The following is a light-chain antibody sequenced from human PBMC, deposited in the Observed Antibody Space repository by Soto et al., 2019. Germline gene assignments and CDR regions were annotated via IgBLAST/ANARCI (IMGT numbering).Light chain of an antibody. J-gene: IGKJ1*01. CDR3: QQSYSNYET. V-gene: IGKV1-5*03. CDR2: KAS. CDR1: QSISSW. Sequence: DIQMTQSPATLSASVGDRVTITCRASQSISSWLAWYQQKPGKAPKLLIYKASSLESGVPSRFSGSGSGTDFTLTISSLQPDDFATYYCQQSYSNYETFGQGTKVDIK.